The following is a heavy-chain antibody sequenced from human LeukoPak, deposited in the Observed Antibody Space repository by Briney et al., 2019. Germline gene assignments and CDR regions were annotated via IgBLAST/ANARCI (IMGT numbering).Heavy chain of an antibody. D-gene: IGHD4-17*01. CDR2: INPSGGST. V-gene: IGHV1-46*01. CDR3: ARASGTVTTY. CDR1: GYTFTSYY. J-gene: IGHJ4*02. Sequence: ASVKVSCKASGYTFTSYYMHWVRQAPGQGLEWMGIINPSGGSTSHAQKFQGRVTMTRDTSTRTVYMELSSLRSEDTAVYYCARASGTVTTYWGQGTLVTVSS.